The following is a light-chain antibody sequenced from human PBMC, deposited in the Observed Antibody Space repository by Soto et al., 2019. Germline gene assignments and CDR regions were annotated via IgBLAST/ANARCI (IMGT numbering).Light chain of an antibody. J-gene: IGKJ2*01. Sequence: EIVLTQSPGTLSLSPGERATLSCRASQSVSSSYLAWYQQKPGQAPRLLIYGASSSATGIPVRFSGSGSGTDFTLTISRLEPEDFAMYYFQQYGSSPYTFGQGTKLEIK. CDR2: GAS. CDR1: QSVSSSY. V-gene: IGKV3-20*01. CDR3: QQYGSSPYT.